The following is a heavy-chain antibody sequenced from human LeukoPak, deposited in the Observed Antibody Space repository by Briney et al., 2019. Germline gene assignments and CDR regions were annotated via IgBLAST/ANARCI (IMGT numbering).Heavy chain of an antibody. J-gene: IGHJ4*02. V-gene: IGHV3-30*01. CDR1: GFTFSSYA. CDR2: ISYDGSNK. D-gene: IGHD6-6*01. CDR3: ARLYSSLGLSFDY. Sequence: GGSLRLSCAASGFTFSSYAMHWVRQAPGKGLEWVAVISYDGSNKYYADSVKGRFTISRDNSKNTLYLQMNSLRAEDTAVYYGARLYSSLGLSFDYWGQGTLVTVSS.